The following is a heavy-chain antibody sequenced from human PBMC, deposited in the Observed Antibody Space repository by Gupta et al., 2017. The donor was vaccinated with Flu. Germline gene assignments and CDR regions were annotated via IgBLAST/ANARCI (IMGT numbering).Heavy chain of an antibody. CDR2: IIPIVGTA. Sequence: VRQAPGRGLEWMGGIIPIVGTANDAQKFQGRDTITADESTSTAYMELSSLRAEDTAVYYCARDNVVVPAARFEPRNWFDPWGQGTLVTVSS. J-gene: IGHJ5*02. CDR3: ARDNVVVPAARFEPRNWFDP. V-gene: IGHV1-69*01. D-gene: IGHD2-2*01.